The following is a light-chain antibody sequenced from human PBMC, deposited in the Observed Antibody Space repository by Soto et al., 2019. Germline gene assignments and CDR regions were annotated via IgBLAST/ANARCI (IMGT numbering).Light chain of an antibody. Sequence: DIQMTQSPSSLSASVGDRVTITCRASQGIRNDVGWYQQKPGKAPKRLIFTASNLESGVPSRFSGSGSGTEFTLTISSLQPEDIAVYYCQQYGTSPYTFGQGTKVDNK. CDR2: TAS. V-gene: IGKV1-17*01. CDR1: QGIRND. J-gene: IGKJ2*01. CDR3: QQYGTSPYT.